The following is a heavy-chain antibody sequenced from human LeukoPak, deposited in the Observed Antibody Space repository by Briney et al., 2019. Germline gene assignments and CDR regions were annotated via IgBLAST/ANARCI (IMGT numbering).Heavy chain of an antibody. Sequence: HRASVKVSCKASGYTFTSYGISWVRQAPGQGLEWMGWISAYNGNTNYAQKLQGRVTMTTDTSTSTAYMELRSLRSDDTAVYYCARDREIVVANNWFDPWGQGTLVTVSS. V-gene: IGHV1-18*01. J-gene: IGHJ5*02. CDR1: GYTFTSYG. CDR2: ISAYNGNT. CDR3: ARDREIVVANNWFDP. D-gene: IGHD3-22*01.